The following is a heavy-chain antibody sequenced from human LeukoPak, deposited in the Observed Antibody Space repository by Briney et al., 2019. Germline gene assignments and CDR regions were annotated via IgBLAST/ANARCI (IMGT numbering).Heavy chain of an antibody. Sequence: GRSLRLSCAASGFTFSDYYMSWIRQAPGRGLEWVSYISKNGDHTNYADSLKGRFTTSRDNDKNSVYLQMNSLRDEDTAVYYCARDVRPNSFDYWGQGTLVTVSS. J-gene: IGHJ4*02. V-gene: IGHV3-11*06. D-gene: IGHD5-24*01. CDR1: GFTFSDYY. CDR3: ARDVRPNSFDY. CDR2: ISKNGDHT.